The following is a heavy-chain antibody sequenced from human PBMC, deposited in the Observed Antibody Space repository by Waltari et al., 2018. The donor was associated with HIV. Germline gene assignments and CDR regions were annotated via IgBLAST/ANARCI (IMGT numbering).Heavy chain of an antibody. J-gene: IGHJ6*02. Sequence: QVQLVQSGAEVRKPGASVKVSCKASGYTFTGYYLHWVRQAPGQGLEWMGRSKPNRGGTNYEQKFQARVTMTRDTSIGAAYIELSSLRPNDTAVYYCARVTTVTGDSYFYYGMDVWGQGTTVTVSS. V-gene: IGHV1-2*06. CDR1: GYTFTGYY. D-gene: IGHD4-17*01. CDR3: ARVTTVTGDSYFYYGMDV. CDR2: SKPNRGGT.